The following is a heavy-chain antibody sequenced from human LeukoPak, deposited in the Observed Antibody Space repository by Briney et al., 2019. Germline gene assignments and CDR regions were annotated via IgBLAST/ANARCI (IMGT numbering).Heavy chain of an antibody. CDR3: ARASHDYGDYSHFDY. V-gene: IGHV4-4*02. CDR2: IYHSGST. J-gene: IGHJ4*02. D-gene: IGHD4-17*01. Sequence: SETLSLTCAVSGGSISSRNWWSWVRQPPGKGLEWIGEIYHSGSTNYNPSLKTRVTISVDKSKDQFSLKLSSVTAADTAVYYCARASHDYGDYSHFDYWGQGTLVTVSS. CDR1: GGSISSRNW.